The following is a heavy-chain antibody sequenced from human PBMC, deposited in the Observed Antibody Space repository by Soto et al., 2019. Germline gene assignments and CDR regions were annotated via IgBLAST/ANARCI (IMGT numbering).Heavy chain of an antibody. J-gene: IGHJ4*02. D-gene: IGHD2-2*01. Sequence: GGSLRLSCAASGFTFSDYYMSWIRQAPGKGLEWVSYISSSGSTIYYADSVKGRFTISRDNAKNSLYLQMNSLRAEDTAVYYCARAVRDQLLPNSDYFDYWGQGTLVTVSS. CDR1: GFTFSDYY. CDR2: ISSSGSTI. CDR3: ARAVRDQLLPNSDYFDY. V-gene: IGHV3-11*01.